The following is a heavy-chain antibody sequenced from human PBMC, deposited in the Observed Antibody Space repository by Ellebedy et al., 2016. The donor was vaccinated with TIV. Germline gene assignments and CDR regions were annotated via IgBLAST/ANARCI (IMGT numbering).Heavy chain of an antibody. CDR1: GFIFSTYG. Sequence: GESLKISCEASGFIFSTYGMHWVRQAPGKGLEWVAFIWYDGGNKYYADSVKGRFTISRDNPKNTLSLQMNNLGAEDTAVYYCARDRHVDRGDCLDYWGQGTLVTVSS. CDR3: ARDRHVDRGDCLDY. V-gene: IGHV3-33*01. CDR2: IWYDGGNK. J-gene: IGHJ4*02. D-gene: IGHD2-21*02.